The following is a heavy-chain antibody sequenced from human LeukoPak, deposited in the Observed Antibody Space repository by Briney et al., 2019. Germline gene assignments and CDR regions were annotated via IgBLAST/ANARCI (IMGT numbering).Heavy chain of an antibody. V-gene: IGHV4-4*02. Sequence: SGTLSLTCAVSGGSISSSNWWSWVRQPPGKGLEWIGEIYHSGSTNYNPSLKSRVTISVDKSKNQFSLKLSSVTAADTAVYYCHIVVVPAAAGGPDYWGQGTLVTVSS. CDR1: GGSISSSNW. J-gene: IGHJ4*02. D-gene: IGHD2-2*01. CDR3: HIVVVPAAAGGPDY. CDR2: IYHSGST.